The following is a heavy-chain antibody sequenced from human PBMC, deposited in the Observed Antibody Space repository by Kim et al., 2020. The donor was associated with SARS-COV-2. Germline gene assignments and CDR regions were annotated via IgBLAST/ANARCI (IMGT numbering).Heavy chain of an antibody. D-gene: IGHD6-13*01. CDR2: I. CDR3: ARAVAAGLFDY. Sequence: IYYAGSVKGRFTISRDNAKNSLYLQMNSLRAEDTAVYYCARAVAAGLFDYWGQGTLVTVSS. V-gene: IGHV3-21*01. J-gene: IGHJ4*02.